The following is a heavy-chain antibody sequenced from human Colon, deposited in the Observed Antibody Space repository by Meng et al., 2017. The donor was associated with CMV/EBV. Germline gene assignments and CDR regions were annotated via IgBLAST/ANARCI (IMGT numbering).Heavy chain of an antibody. CDR1: GFDFSSYW. V-gene: IGHV3-48*04. D-gene: IGHD1-26*01. CDR3: AVQVGPTERYFDI. J-gene: IGHJ2*01. Sequence: GGSLRLSCGAYGFDFSSYWLNWIRHTPERGLEWLSYITPDSTTKYHADSVKGRFTVSRDNAKNLMYLQMNSLRAEDTAVYYCAVQVGPTERYFDIWGRGTLVTVSS. CDR2: ITPDSTTK.